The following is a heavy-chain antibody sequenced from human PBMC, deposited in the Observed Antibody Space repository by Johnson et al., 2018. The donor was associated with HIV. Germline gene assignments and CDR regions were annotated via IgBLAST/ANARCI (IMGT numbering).Heavy chain of an antibody. J-gene: IGHJ3*01. D-gene: IGHD3-22*01. V-gene: IGHV3-66*02. CDR1: GFIVSTNY. CDR2: IYSGGNT. Sequence: VQLVESGGDLVQPGGSLRLSCAASGFIVSTNYMNWVRQAPGKGLEWVSGIYSGGNTYYADSVKGRFTISRDNSKNTVDLQMNSRRTEDTAIYYCARDIREYYVDTSGRSHSDAFDVWGQGTMVTVSS. CDR3: ARDIREYYVDTSGRSHSDAFDV.